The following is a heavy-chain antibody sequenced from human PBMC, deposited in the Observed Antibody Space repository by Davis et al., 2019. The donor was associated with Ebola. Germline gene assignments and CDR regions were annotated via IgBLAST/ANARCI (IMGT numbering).Heavy chain of an antibody. CDR1: GFTFSSYA. Sequence: GESLKISCAASGFTFSSYAMSWVRPAPGKGLEWVSAISGSGGSTYYADSVKGRFTISRDNSKNTLYLQMNSLRAEDTAVYYCAKDQYQLPSVFDPWGQGTLVTVSS. J-gene: IGHJ5*02. CDR2: ISGSGGST. V-gene: IGHV3-23*01. CDR3: AKDQYQLPSVFDP. D-gene: IGHD2-2*01.